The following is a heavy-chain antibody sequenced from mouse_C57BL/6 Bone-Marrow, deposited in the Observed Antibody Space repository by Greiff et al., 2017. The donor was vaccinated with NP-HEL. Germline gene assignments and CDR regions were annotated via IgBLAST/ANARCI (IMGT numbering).Heavy chain of an antibody. CDR2: IYPRSGNT. J-gene: IGHJ2*01. D-gene: IGHD2-4*01. Sequence: QVQLQQSGAELARPGASVKLSCKASGYTFTSYGISWVKQRTGQGLEWIGEIYPRSGNTYYNEKFKGKATLTADKSSSTAYMELRSLTSEDSAVYFCARGVYYDYDVDYWGQGTTLTVSS. V-gene: IGHV1-81*01. CDR1: GYTFTSYG. CDR3: ARGVYYDYDVDY.